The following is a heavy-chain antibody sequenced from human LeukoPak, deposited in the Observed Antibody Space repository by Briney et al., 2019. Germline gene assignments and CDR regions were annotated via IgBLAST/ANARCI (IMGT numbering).Heavy chain of an antibody. D-gene: IGHD2-15*01. CDR1: GYSFTSYW. V-gene: IGHV5-51*01. CDR2: IYPGDSDT. J-gene: IGHJ4*02. CDR3: ARTPRRGYCSGGSCYFDY. Sequence: GESLKISCKGSGYSFTSYWIGWVRQMPGKGLEWMGIIYPGDSDTRYSPSFQGQVTISGDKSISTAYLQWSSLKASDTAMYYCARTPRRGYCSGGSCYFDYWGQGTLVTVSS.